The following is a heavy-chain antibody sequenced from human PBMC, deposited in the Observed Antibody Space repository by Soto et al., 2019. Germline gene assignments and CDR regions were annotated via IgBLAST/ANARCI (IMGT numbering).Heavy chain of an antibody. Sequence: SETLSLTCAVYGGSFSGYYWSWIRQSPWKGLAWIGEINHRGSTSYTPSLKTRVTISVDTSKKQFSLNLSSVTAADTAVYYCARGGPPGNWFDTWGQGTLVTVSS. J-gene: IGHJ5*02. CDR3: ARGGPPGNWFDT. V-gene: IGHV4-34*01. CDR1: GGSFSGYY. CDR2: INHRGST.